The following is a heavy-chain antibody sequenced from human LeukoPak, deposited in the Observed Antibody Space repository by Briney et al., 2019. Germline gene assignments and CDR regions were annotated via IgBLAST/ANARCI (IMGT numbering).Heavy chain of an antibody. CDR1: GFTFSSYA. Sequence: PGGSLRLSCAASGFTFSSYAMSWVRQAPGKGLEWVSAISGSGGSTYYADSVKGRFTISRDNSKNTLYLQMNSLRAEDTAVYYCAKGGSSGLRYDYYYGMDVWGQGTTVTVSS. V-gene: IGHV3-23*01. CDR2: ISGSGGST. D-gene: IGHD5-12*01. CDR3: AKGGSSGLRYDYYYGMDV. J-gene: IGHJ6*02.